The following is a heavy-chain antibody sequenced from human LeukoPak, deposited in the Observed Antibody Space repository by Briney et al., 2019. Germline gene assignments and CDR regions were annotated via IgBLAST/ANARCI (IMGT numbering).Heavy chain of an antibody. D-gene: IGHD3-9*01. CDR3: ARVYAYYDILTGYQPYWYFDL. CDR1: GYSISSGYY. V-gene: IGHV4-38-2*02. CDR2: IYHSGST. Sequence: SETLSLTCTVSGYSISSGYYWGWIRQPPGKGLEWIGSIYHSGSTYYNPSLKSRVTISVDTSKDQFSLKLSSVTAADTAVYYCARVYAYYDILTGYQPYWYFDLWGRGTLVTVSS. J-gene: IGHJ2*01.